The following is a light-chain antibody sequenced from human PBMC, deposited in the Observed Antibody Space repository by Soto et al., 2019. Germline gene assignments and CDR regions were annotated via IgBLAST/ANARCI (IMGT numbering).Light chain of an antibody. CDR3: LPDGRLGR. Sequence: SVLPKYTDTLSLSPGEIATLSFRASQSVSNNYLAWYQQKPGQAPRLLIYGASNRATGIPDRFSGSGSGTDFTLTIIRLEPEDIAVYNCLPDGRLGRFGDGTKVDIK. CDR1: QSVSNNY. CDR2: GAS. V-gene: IGKV3-20*01. J-gene: IGKJ1*01.